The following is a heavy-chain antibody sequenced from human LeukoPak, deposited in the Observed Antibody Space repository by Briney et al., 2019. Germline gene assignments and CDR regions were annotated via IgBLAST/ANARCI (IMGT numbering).Heavy chain of an antibody. CDR1: GFTFSSYA. Sequence: PGGSLRLSCAASGFTFSSYAMSWVRQAPGKGLEWVSAISGSGGSTYYADSVKGRFTISRDNSKNTLYLQMNSLRAEDTAVYYCAKDTWSGYSSSSFDYWGQGTLVTVSS. CDR3: AKDTWSGYSSSSFDY. V-gene: IGHV3-23*01. D-gene: IGHD3-3*01. CDR2: ISGSGGST. J-gene: IGHJ4*02.